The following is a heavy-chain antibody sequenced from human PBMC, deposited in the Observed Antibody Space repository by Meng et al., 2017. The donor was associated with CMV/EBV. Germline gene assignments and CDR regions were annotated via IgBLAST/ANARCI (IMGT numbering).Heavy chain of an antibody. CDR3: ARAEDIVVVPAARHLYYYYYGMDV. D-gene: IGHD2-2*01. V-gene: IGHV3-21*01. CDR1: GFTFSSYS. CDR2: ISSSSSYI. Sequence: GESLKISCAASGFTFSSYSMNWVRQAPGKGLEWVSSISSSSSYIYYADSVKGRFTTSRDNAKNSLYLQMNSLRAEDTAVYYCARAEDIVVVPAARHLYYYYYGMDVWGQGTTVTVSS. J-gene: IGHJ6*02.